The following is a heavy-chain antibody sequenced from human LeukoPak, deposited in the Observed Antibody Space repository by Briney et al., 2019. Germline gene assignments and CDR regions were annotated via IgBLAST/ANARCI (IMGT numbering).Heavy chain of an antibody. D-gene: IGHD3-10*01. J-gene: IGHJ6*02. V-gene: IGHV4-34*01. CDR2: INHSGST. CDR1: GGSFSGYY. CDR3: ARSPPNYGSGSYSSYYYYGMDV. Sequence: PSETLSLTCAVYGGSFSGYYWSWIRQPPGKGLEWIGEINHSGSTNYNPSLKSRVTISVDTSKNQFSLKLSSVTAADTAVYYCARSPPNYGSGSYSSYYYYGMDVWGQGTTVTVSS.